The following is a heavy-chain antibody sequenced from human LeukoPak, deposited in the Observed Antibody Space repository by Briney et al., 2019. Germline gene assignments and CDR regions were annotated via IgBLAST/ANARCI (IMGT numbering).Heavy chain of an antibody. V-gene: IGHV3-20*01. CDR3: ARSGWTPVWYMDV. J-gene: IGHJ6*03. CDR2: INWNGGST. D-gene: IGHD6-19*01. Sequence: GGSLRLSCAASGFTFSSYWMSWVRQAPGKGLEWVSGINWNGGSTGYANSVKGRFTISRDNAKNSLYLQMNSLRAEDTALYHCARSGWTPVWYMDVWGKGATVTISS. CDR1: GFTFSSYW.